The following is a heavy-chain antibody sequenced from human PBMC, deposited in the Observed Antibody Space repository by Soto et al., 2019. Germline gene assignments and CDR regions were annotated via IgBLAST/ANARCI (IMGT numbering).Heavy chain of an antibody. CDR3: ARGAYSKYGREH. D-gene: IGHD4-4*01. CDR2: IYYSGTT. V-gene: IGHV4-30-4*01. CDR1: GASITNSAYY. J-gene: IGHJ4*02. Sequence: QVQLQESGPGLVKPSQTLSLSCTVSGASITNSAYYWTRIRQPPGKGLEWVGVIYYSGTTYYNPSIKSRVKISIDTSKNQFSLKLRSVTAAATPVPYCARGAYSKYGREHWGKGTLVTVSS.